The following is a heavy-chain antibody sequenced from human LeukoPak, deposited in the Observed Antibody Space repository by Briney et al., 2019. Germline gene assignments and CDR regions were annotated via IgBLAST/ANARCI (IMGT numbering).Heavy chain of an antibody. V-gene: IGHV3-23*01. CDR3: AKDKGWGYSTYDYYGMDV. D-gene: IGHD1-26*01. Sequence: GGSLRLSCAASGFTFSSYAMSWVRQAPGKGLEWVSAISGTGGRTYYADSVKGRFTISRDNSKNTLYLQMNSLRAEDTAVYYCAKDKGWGYSTYDYYGMDVWGQGTTVTVSS. CDR1: GFTFSSYA. J-gene: IGHJ6*02. CDR2: ISGTGGRT.